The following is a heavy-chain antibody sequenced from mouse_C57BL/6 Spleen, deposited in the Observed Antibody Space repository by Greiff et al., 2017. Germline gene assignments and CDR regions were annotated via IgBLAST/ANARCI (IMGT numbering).Heavy chain of an antibody. CDR3: TRQLRPHYFDY. J-gene: IGHJ2*01. D-gene: IGHD3-2*02. Sequence: EVQLQQSGAELVRPGASVKLSCTASGFNIKDDYMHWVKQRPEQGLEWIGWLDPENGDTEYASKFQGKATITADTSSNTAYLQLSSLTSEDTAVYYCTRQLRPHYFDYWGQGTTLTVSS. V-gene: IGHV14-4*01. CDR1: GFNIKDDY. CDR2: LDPENGDT.